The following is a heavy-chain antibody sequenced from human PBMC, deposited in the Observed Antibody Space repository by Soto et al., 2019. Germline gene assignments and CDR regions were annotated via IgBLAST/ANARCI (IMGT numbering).Heavy chain of an antibody. CDR2: ISGSGSST. J-gene: IGHJ4*02. D-gene: IGHD2-15*01. CDR1: GFTFSLYA. Sequence: EVQLLQSGGGLVQPGGSLRLSCAASGFTFSLYAMSWVRQAPGKGLEWVSAISGSGSSTYYADSVKGRFSISRDNSKNTLLLQVNSLRAEDTAVYYCAKETCVCCGGGNCHLSRFDSWGQGSLVTVSS. V-gene: IGHV3-23*01. CDR3: AKETCVCCGGGNCHLSRFDS.